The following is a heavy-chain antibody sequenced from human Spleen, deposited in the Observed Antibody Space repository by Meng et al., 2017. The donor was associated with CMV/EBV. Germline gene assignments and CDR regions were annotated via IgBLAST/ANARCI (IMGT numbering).Heavy chain of an antibody. J-gene: IGHJ6*02. CDR3: ARDQHDILTGSYRYYGLDV. CDR2: IYSGGST. Sequence: GESLKISCAASGFTVSSNYMSWVRQAPGKGLEWVSVIYSGGSTYYADSVKGRFTISRDNSKNTLYLQMNSLRAEDTAVHYCARDQHDILTGSYRYYGLDVWGQGTTVTVSS. CDR1: GFTVSSNY. V-gene: IGHV3-53*01. D-gene: IGHD3-9*01.